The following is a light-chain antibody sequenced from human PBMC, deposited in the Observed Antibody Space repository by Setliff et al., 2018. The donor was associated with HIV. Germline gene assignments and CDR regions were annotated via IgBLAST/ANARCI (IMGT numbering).Light chain of an antibody. V-gene: IGLV8-61*01. CDR2: STN. Sequence: QTVVTQEPSLSVSPGGTVTLTCGLSSGSVSTSYHPSWYQQTPGQTPRTLIYSTNTRSSGVPDRFSGSILGNKAALTITGAQEDDESDYYCVLYMSSGNYVFGTGTKVTVL. J-gene: IGLJ1*01. CDR3: VLYMSSGNYV. CDR1: SGSVSTSYH.